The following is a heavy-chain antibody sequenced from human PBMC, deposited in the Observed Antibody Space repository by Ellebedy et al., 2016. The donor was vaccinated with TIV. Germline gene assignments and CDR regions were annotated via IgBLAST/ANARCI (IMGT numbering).Heavy chain of an antibody. CDR1: GFTFSSYS. V-gene: IGHV4-59*04. D-gene: IGHD4-17*01. CDR2: IYYSGST. CDR3: ATHGDFRGWYFDY. Sequence: ESLKISCAASGFTFSSYSMNWIRQPPGKGLEWIGYIYYSGSTYYNPSLKSRVTISVDTSKNQFSLKLSSVTAADTAVYYCATHGDFRGWYFDYWGQGTLVTVSS. J-gene: IGHJ4*02.